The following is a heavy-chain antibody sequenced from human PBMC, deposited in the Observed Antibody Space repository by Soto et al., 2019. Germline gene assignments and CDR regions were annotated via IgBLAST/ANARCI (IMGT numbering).Heavy chain of an antibody. J-gene: IGHJ4*02. D-gene: IGHD2-2*01. Sequence: GASVKVSCKASGYTFTSYYMHWVRQAPGQGLEWMGIINPSGGSTSYAQKFQGRVTMTRDTSTSTVYMELSSLRSEDTAVYYCARELDIVVVPAAPSFDYRGQGTLVTVSS. CDR3: ARELDIVVVPAAPSFDY. CDR2: INPSGGST. CDR1: GYTFTSYY. V-gene: IGHV1-46*03.